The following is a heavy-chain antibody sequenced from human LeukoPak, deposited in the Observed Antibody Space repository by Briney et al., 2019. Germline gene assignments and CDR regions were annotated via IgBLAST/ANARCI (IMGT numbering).Heavy chain of an antibody. V-gene: IGHV3-23*01. D-gene: IGHD6-13*01. CDR3: AKDVSSSHYYYYYMDV. J-gene: IGHJ6*03. CDR2: ISGSGGST. Sequence: GGSLRLSCAASGFTFSSYAMSWVRQAPGKGLEWVSAISGSGGSTYYADSVKGRFTISRDNSKNTLYLQMNSLRAEDTAVYYCAKDVSSSHYYYYYMDVWGKGTTVTVSS. CDR1: GFTFSSYA.